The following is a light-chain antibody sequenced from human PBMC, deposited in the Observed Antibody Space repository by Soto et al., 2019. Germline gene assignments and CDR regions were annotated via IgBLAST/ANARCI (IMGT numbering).Light chain of an antibody. CDR2: GAS. V-gene: IGKV3-15*01. Sequence: EIVMTQSPATLSVSPGERATLSCRASQSVSSNLAWYQQKPGQAPRLLFYGASTRATGIPARFSGSGSGTEFTLTISSLQSEDFAVYYCQQYNNWLRGTFGQGTKLEIK. CDR3: QQYNNWLRGT. CDR1: QSVSSN. J-gene: IGKJ2*01.